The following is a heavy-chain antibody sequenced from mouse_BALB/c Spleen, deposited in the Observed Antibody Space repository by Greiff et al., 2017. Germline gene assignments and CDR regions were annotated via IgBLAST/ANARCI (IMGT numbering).Heavy chain of an antibody. Sequence: EVKLVESGPGLVKPSQSLSLTCSVTGYSITSGYYWNWIRQFPGNKLEWMGYISYDGSNNYNPSLKNRISITRDTSKNQFFLKLNSVTTEDTATYYCASLYYGYDDDYAMDYWGQGTSVTVSS. V-gene: IGHV3-6*02. CDR2: ISYDGSN. D-gene: IGHD2-2*01. CDR3: ASLYYGYDDDYAMDY. J-gene: IGHJ4*01. CDR1: GYSITSGYY.